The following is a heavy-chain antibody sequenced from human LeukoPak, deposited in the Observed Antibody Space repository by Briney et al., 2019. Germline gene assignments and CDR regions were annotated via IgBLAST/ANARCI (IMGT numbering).Heavy chain of an antibody. D-gene: IGHD6-13*01. CDR3: AKEKYSSSWFDY. CDR2: IRYDGSNK. Sequence: PGGSLRLSCAASGFTFSGYGMHWVRQAPGKGLEWVAFIRYDGSNKYYADSVKGRFTISRDNSKNTLYLQMNSLRAEDTAVYYCAKEKYSSSWFDYWGQGTLVTVSS. CDR1: GFTFSGYG. J-gene: IGHJ4*02. V-gene: IGHV3-30*02.